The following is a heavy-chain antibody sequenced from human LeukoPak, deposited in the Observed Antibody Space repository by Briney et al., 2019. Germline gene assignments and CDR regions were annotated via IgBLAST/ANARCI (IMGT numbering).Heavy chain of an antibody. D-gene: IGHD6-19*01. CDR2: INHSGST. Sequence: SETLSLTCAVYGGSFSGYYWSWIRQPPGKGLEWIGEINHSGSTNYNPSLKSRVTISVDTSKNQFPLKLSSVTAADTAVYYCAREQWLVGGNYWGQGTLVTVSS. CDR1: GGSFSGYY. J-gene: IGHJ4*02. V-gene: IGHV4-34*01. CDR3: AREQWLVGGNY.